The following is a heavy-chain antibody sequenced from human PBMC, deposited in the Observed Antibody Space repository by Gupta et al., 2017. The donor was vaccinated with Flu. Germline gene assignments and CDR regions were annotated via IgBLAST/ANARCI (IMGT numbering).Heavy chain of an antibody. D-gene: IGHD6-19*01. CDR2: STNSGEST. CDR3: AKPGSSDWQYFQN. V-gene: IGHV3-23*01. CDR1: GFTFNSHG. Sequence: EVKLLESGGGLVQPGGSLRLSCAASGFTFNSHGMRWVRQAPGKGLEWVSGSTNSGESTYYADSVKGRFTISRDNSKNTLYLEMSSLRVEDTGVYFCAKPGSSDWQYFQNGGQGTLVTVSS. J-gene: IGHJ1*01.